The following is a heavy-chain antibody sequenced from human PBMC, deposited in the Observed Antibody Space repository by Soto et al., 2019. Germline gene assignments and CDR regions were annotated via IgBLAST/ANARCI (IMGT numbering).Heavy chain of an antibody. CDR3: ARSDYDFWSGQPAYYMDV. CDR1: GGSISSSSFY. Sequence: SETLSLTCPVSGGSISSSSFYWGWIRQPPGKGLEWIGSIYYSGSTYYNPSLKSRVTISVDTSKNQFSLKLSSVTAADTAVYYCARSDYDFWSGQPAYYMDVWGKGTTVTVSS. V-gene: IGHV4-39*01. D-gene: IGHD3-3*01. CDR2: IYYSGST. J-gene: IGHJ6*03.